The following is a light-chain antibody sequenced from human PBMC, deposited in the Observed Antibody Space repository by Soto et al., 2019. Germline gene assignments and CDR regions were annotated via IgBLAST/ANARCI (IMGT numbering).Light chain of an antibody. J-gene: IGKJ5*01. CDR1: QSVGSY. CDR3: QQRSNWSIT. V-gene: IGKV3-11*01. Sequence: EIVLTQSLSTLSLSPGERGTLSCRASQSVGSYLAWYQQKPGQAPRLLIYDASNRATDIPARFSGSGSGTDFTLTISSLEPEDFAVYYCQQRSNWSITFGQGTRLEIK. CDR2: DAS.